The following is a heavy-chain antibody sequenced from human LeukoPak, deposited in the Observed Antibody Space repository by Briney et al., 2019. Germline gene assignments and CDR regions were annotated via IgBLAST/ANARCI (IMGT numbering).Heavy chain of an antibody. CDR1: GGTFSSYA. CDR2: IIPIFGTA. V-gene: IGHV1-69*05. J-gene: IGHJ6*03. D-gene: IGHD3-3*01. CDR3: ARGPLKRRGVVIMDYYYYMDV. Sequence: SVKVSCKASGGTFSSYAISWVRQAPGQGLEWMGGIIPIFGTANYAQKFQGRVTITTDESTSTAYMELSSLRSEDTAVYYCARGPLKRRGVVIMDYYYYMDVWGKGTTVTVSS.